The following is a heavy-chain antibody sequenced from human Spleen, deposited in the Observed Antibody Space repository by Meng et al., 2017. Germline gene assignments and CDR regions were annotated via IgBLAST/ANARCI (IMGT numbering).Heavy chain of an antibody. V-gene: IGHV4-59*01. CDR1: GGSISSYY. CDR3: ARVQDYVWCYYYTIYYFDY. Sequence: SETLSLTCTVSGGSISSYYWSWIRQPPGKGLEWIGYIYYSGSTNYNPTLKSRVTISVDTSKNQFSLKLSSVIDADTAVYYCARVQDYVWCYYYTIYYFDYWGQGTLVTVSS. CDR2: IYYSGST. J-gene: IGHJ4*02. D-gene: IGHD3-3*01.